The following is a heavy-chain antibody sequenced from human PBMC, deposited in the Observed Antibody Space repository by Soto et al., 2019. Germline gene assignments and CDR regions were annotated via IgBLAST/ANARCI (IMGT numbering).Heavy chain of an antibody. CDR1: GYTFTSYY. CDR2: INPSGGST. D-gene: IGHD3-10*01. Sequence: ASVKVSCKASGYTFTSYYMHWVRQAPGQGLEWMGIINPSGGSTSYAQKFQGRVTMTRDTSTSTVYMELSSLRSEDTAVYYRARGASTGGYGSANWFDPWGQGTLVTVSS. V-gene: IGHV1-46*01. J-gene: IGHJ5*02. CDR3: ARGASTGGYGSANWFDP.